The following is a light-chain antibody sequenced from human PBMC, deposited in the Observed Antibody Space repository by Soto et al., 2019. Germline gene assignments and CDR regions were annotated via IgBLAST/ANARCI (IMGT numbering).Light chain of an antibody. CDR2: DAS. V-gene: IGKV1-5*01. CDR3: QQYNSYPYT. CDR1: QDIGRW. J-gene: IGKJ2*01. Sequence: DIQMTQSPSSVSASVGDRVTITCLSSQDIGRWLAWYQEKPGKAPKLLIYDASSLDSRVPSRFSGSGSGTEFTLTISSLQPDDFATYYCQQYNSYPYTFGQGTKVDI.